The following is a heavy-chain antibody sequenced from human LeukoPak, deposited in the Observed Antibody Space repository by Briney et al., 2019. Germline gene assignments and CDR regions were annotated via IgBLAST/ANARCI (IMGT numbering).Heavy chain of an antibody. V-gene: IGHV3-21*01. CDR1: GFTFSSYS. CDR3: ARDFYSSGWYVGAFDI. D-gene: IGHD6-19*01. CDR2: ISSSNSYI. Sequence: GGSLRLSCAASGFTFSSYSMNWVRQAPGKGLEWVSSISSSNSYIYYADSVKGRFNISRDNANNSLYLQMNSLRAEDTAVYYCARDFYSSGWYVGAFDIWGQGTMVTVSS. J-gene: IGHJ3*02.